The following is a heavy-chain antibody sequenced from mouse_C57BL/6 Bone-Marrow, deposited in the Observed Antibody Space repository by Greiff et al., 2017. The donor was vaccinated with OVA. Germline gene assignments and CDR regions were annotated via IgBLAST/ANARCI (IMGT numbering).Heavy chain of an antibody. D-gene: IGHD1-1*02. CDR1: GYTFTGYW. CDR3: ARCGHITMLRYFDV. J-gene: IGHJ1*03. Sequence: QVQLQQSGAELMKPGASVKLSCKATGYTFTGYWIEWVKQRPGHGLEWIGDILPGSGSTNYNEKFKGKATFTADTSSSTAYMQLSSLTTEDSASYYCARCGHITMLRYFDVWGTGTTVTVSS. V-gene: IGHV1-9*01. CDR2: ILPGSGST.